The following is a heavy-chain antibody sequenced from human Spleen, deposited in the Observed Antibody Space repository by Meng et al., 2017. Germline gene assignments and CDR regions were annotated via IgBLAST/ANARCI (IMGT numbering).Heavy chain of an antibody. CDR2: IFHTGST. V-gene: IGHV4-59*01. J-gene: IGHJ4*02. CDR3: ARAIRFGELSHFDS. D-gene: IGHD3-10*01. Sequence: SETLSLTCTVSGGSISSYYWGWIRQPPGKGLDYIGSIFHTGSTNYKPSLNSRVTISLDTSKNQFSLSLNSVTAADTATYYCARAIRFGELSHFDSWGPGNLVTVSS. CDR1: GGSISSYY.